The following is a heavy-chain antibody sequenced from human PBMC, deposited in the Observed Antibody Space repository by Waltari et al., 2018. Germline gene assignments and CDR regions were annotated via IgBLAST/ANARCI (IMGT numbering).Heavy chain of an antibody. Sequence: QVQLQESGPAVVKPSETLSLDCTVSGVSFNFHYWSWIRQSPGKGLEWIGYVYTSGDTSYNPSLKNRVSISIDPSKNQFSLKLTSATAADTAVYYCARNGDKPTITADWYFTLWGRGTLVTVSS. V-gene: IGHV4-4*08. CDR3: ARNGDKPTITADWYFTL. J-gene: IGHJ2*01. D-gene: IGHD5-12*01. CDR1: GVSFNFHY. CDR2: VYTSGDT.